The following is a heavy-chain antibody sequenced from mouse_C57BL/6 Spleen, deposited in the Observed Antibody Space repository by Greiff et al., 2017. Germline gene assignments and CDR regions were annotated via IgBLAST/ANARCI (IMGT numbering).Heavy chain of an antibody. CDR2: ISYDGSN. CDR1: GYSITSGYY. D-gene: IGHD2-4*01. V-gene: IGHV3-6*01. J-gene: IGHJ3*01. Sequence: VQLKESGPGLVKPSQSLSLTCSVTGYSITSGYYWNWIRQFPGNKLEWMGYISYDGSNNYNPSLKNRISITRDTSKNQFFLKLNSVTTEDTATYYCARKPYDYDGAWFAYWGQGTLVTVSA. CDR3: ARKPYDYDGAWFAY.